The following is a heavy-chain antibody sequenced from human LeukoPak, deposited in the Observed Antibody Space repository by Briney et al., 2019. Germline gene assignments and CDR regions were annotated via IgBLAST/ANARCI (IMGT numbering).Heavy chain of an antibody. CDR3: ARDGGMNCSGGSCYSLDY. CDR2: IYYSGST. J-gene: IGHJ4*02. V-gene: IGHV4-30-4*01. Sequence: SETLSLTCTVSGGSISRVDYYSGWIRQPPGKGLEWIGYIYYSGSTYYNPSLKSRVTISVDTSKNQFSLKLSSVTAADTAVYYCARDGGMNCSGGSCYSLDYWGQGTLVTVSS. D-gene: IGHD2-15*01. CDR1: GGSISRVDYY.